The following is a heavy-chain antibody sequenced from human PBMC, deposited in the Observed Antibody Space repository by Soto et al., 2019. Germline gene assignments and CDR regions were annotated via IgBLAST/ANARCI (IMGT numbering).Heavy chain of an antibody. CDR1: GFALSTYW. CDR3: SRLTETATNFVY. Sequence: EVQLVESGGGLVQPGGSLRLSCAASGFALSTYWMSWVRQAPGKGLEWVANIKQDGSGKHYVDSVRGRFTISRDNSKNSLFLQMNRLSAEDTDVYDFSRLTETATNFVYWGQGTPVTVSS. CDR2: IKQDGSGK. V-gene: IGHV3-7*03. J-gene: IGHJ4*02. D-gene: IGHD6-25*01.